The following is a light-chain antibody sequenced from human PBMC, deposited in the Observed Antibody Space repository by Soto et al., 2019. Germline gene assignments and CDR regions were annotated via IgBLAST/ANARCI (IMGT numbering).Light chain of an antibody. CDR3: SSYAGSNILYV. Sequence: QSALTQPPSASGSPGQSVTISCTGTSSDVGGYNYVSWYQQHPGNAPKLMIYEVSKRPSGVPGRFSGSKSGNTASLTVSGLQAEDEADYYCSSYAGSNILYVFGTGTKLTVL. V-gene: IGLV2-8*01. J-gene: IGLJ1*01. CDR2: EVS. CDR1: SSDVGGYNY.